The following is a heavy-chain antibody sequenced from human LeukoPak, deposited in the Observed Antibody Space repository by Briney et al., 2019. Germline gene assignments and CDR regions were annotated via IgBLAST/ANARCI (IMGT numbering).Heavy chain of an antibody. D-gene: IGHD2-15*01. CDR3: AWGYSPRNYYMDV. Sequence: PGGSLRLSCAASGFTFSCYSMNWVRQAPGKGLEWVSSISSSSSYIYYADSVKGRFTISRDNAKNSLYLQMNSLRAEDTAVYYCAWGYSPRNYYMDVWGKGTTVTVSS. J-gene: IGHJ6*03. CDR2: ISSSSSYI. CDR1: GFTFSCYS. V-gene: IGHV3-21*01.